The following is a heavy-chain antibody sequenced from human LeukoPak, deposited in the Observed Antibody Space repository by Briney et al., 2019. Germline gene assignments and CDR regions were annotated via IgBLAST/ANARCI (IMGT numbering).Heavy chain of an antibody. Sequence: SVKVSCKASGGTFSSYAISWVRQAPGQGLEWMGGIIPIFGTANYAQKFKGRVTITTDESTSTAYMELSSLRSEDTAVYYCARMLGAYYYDSSGTLFDYWGQGTLVTVSS. CDR3: ARMLGAYYYDSSGTLFDY. D-gene: IGHD3-22*01. V-gene: IGHV1-69*05. CDR1: GGTFSSYA. J-gene: IGHJ4*02. CDR2: IIPIFGTA.